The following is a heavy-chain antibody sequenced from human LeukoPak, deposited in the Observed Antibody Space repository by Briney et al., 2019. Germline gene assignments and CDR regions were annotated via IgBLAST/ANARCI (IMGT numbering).Heavy chain of an antibody. J-gene: IGHJ4*02. CDR1: GFTFSSYA. V-gene: IGHV3-23*01. CDR3: ATTRYYYDSSGYSNLDY. D-gene: IGHD3-22*01. CDR2: ISGSGGST. Sequence: GGSLRLSCAASGFTFSSYAMNWVRQAPGKGLEWVSAISGSGGSTYYADSVKGPFTISTDNSKNTLYLQMNSLRAEDTAVYYCATTRYYYDSSGYSNLDYWGQGTLVTVSS.